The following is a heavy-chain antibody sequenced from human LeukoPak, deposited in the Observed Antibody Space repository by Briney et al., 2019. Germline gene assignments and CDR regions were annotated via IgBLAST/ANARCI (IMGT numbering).Heavy chain of an antibody. D-gene: IGHD3-10*01. Sequence: GGSLRLSCAASGFTFSNYAMHWVRQAPGKGLEWVSLISSGGTYEYYADSVKGRFTISRDNSKNTLYLQLNSLRAEDTAVYYCGRDSTYYYDSGSSRPHYFDNWGQGTLVTVSS. CDR2: ISSGGTYE. V-gene: IGHV3-30*01. J-gene: IGHJ4*02. CDR3: GRDSTYYYDSGSSRPHYFDN. CDR1: GFTFSNYA.